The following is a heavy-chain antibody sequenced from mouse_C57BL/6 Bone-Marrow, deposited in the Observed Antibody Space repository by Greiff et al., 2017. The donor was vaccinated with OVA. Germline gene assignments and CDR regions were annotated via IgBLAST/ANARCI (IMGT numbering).Heavy chain of an antibody. CDR2: INPNNGGT. V-gene: IGHV1-18*01. D-gene: IGHD2-2*01. J-gene: IGHJ3*01. CDR1: GYTFTDYN. CDR3: VRRGGYYGYDGGFAY. Sequence: VQLQQSGPELVKPGASVKIPCKASGYTFTDYNMDWVKQSHGKSLEGIGDINPNNGGTIYNQKFKGKATLTVDKSSSTAYMELRSLTSEDTAVYYCVRRGGYYGYDGGFAYWGQGTLVTVSA.